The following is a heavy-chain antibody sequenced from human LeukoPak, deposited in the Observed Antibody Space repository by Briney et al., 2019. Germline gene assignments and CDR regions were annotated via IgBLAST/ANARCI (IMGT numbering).Heavy chain of an antibody. CDR2: FDPEDGET. J-gene: IGHJ4*02. Sequence: ASVKVSCKVSGYTLTELSMHWVRQAPGKGLEWMGGFDPEDGETIYAQKFQGRVTMTEDTSTDTAYMELSSLRSEDTAVYYCATPPMVRGSRSFDYWGQGTLVTVSS. V-gene: IGHV1-24*01. D-gene: IGHD3-10*01. CDR3: ATPPMVRGSRSFDY. CDR1: GYTLTELS.